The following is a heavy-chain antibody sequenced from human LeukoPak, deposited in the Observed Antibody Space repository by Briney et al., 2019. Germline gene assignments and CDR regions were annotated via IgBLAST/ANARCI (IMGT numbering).Heavy chain of an antibody. CDR1: GFTFGSSA. V-gene: IGHV3-23*01. Sequence: GGSLGLSCAASGFTFGSSAMSWVRQAPGKGPEWVATFSRSGPDTYYADSVKGRFTIFRDNSKNMLYLQMNNLRAEDMAVYYCAKGSLGSWYYFDYWGQGTLVTVSS. CDR3: AKGSLGSWYYFDY. J-gene: IGHJ4*02. CDR2: FSRSGPDT. D-gene: IGHD6-13*01.